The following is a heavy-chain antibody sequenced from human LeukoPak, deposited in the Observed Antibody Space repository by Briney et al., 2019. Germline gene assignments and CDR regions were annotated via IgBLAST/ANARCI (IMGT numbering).Heavy chain of an antibody. Sequence: GHSLKISCEGSGYSFTSYWIGWVRQMPGKGLEWMGIIYPGDSETRYSPSFQGQVTISVDKSISTAYLQWSSLKASDTAMYYCARHSYCSSITCYYYYGMDVWGQGTTVTVSS. J-gene: IGHJ6*02. CDR3: ARHSYCSSITCYYYYGMDV. V-gene: IGHV5-51*01. CDR2: IYPGDSET. D-gene: IGHD2-2*01. CDR1: GYSFTSYW.